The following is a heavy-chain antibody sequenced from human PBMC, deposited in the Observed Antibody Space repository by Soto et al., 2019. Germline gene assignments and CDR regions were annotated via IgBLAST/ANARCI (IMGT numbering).Heavy chain of an antibody. CDR3: AKANTYYYDSSGYPDY. V-gene: IGHV3-9*01. D-gene: IGHD3-22*01. CDR2: ISWNSGSI. Sequence: QPGGSLRLSCAASGFTFDDYAMHWVRQAPGKGLEWVSGISWNSGSIGYADSVKGRFTISRDNAKNSLYLQMNSLRAEDTALYYRAKANTYYYDSSGYPDYWGQGTLVTVSS. J-gene: IGHJ4*02. CDR1: GFTFDDYA.